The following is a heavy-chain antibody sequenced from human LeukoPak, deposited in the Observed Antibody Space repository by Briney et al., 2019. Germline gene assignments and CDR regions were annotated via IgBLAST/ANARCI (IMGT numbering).Heavy chain of an antibody. CDR2: ISSSGNTM. Sequence: PGGSLRLSCAASGFTFKSFEMNWARQAPGKGLEWLSYISSSGNTMYYADSVKGRFTISRDNAKNSVYLQMNSLRAEDTGVYYCARGLAVSSNYWGQGTLVTVSS. CDR1: GFTFKSFE. J-gene: IGHJ4*02. V-gene: IGHV3-48*03. CDR3: ARGLAVSSNY. D-gene: IGHD6-19*01.